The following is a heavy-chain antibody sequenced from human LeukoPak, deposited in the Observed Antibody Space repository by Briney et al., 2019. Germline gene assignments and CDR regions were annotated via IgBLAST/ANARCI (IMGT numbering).Heavy chain of an antibody. V-gene: IGHV3-23*01. CDR1: GFPFSSYW. J-gene: IGHJ3*02. D-gene: IGHD4-23*01. Sequence: GGSLRLSCAASGFPFSSYWMHWVRQVPGKGLLWVSAISGSGGSTYYADSAKGRFTISRDNSKNTLYLQMNSLRAEDTAVYYCAKDRDGGKGAFDIWGQGTMVTVSS. CDR2: ISGSGGST. CDR3: AKDRDGGKGAFDI.